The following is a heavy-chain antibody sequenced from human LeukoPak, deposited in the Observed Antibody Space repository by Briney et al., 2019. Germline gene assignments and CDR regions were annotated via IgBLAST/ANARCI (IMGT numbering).Heavy chain of an antibody. V-gene: IGHV4-34*01. Sequence: GALRLSCAASGFTFSSYDMTWVRQPPGKGLEWIGEINHSGSTNYNPSLKSRVTISVDTSKSQFSLKLSSVTAADTAVYYCARRTVATSLDYWGQGTLVTVSS. CDR2: INHSGST. CDR3: ARRTVATSLDY. CDR1: GFTFSSYD. D-gene: IGHD5-12*01. J-gene: IGHJ4*02.